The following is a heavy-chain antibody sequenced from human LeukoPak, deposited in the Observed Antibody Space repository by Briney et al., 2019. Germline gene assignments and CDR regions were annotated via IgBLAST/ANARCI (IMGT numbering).Heavy chain of an antibody. CDR3: ARVSGYSSSWYST. Sequence: ASVKVSCKASGYTFTSCDINWVRQATGQGLEWMGWMNPNSGNTGYAQTFQGRVTMTRNTSISTAYMELSSLRSEDTAVYYCARVSGYSSSWYSTWGQGTLVTVSS. D-gene: IGHD6-13*01. CDR1: GYTFTSCD. J-gene: IGHJ4*02. CDR2: MNPNSGNT. V-gene: IGHV1-8*01.